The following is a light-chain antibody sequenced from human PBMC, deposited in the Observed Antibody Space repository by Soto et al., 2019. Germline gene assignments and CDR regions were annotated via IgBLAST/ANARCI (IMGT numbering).Light chain of an antibody. Sequence: DIRMTQSPSTLSAFVGDRVTITCRASQSISLSLAWYQQKPGKAPDLLISDASNLERGVPSRFSGSGSGTEFTLTISSLQPDDFATYYCQQYNSYWTLGPGTKVNI. CDR3: QQYNSYWT. CDR2: DAS. J-gene: IGKJ1*01. V-gene: IGKV1-5*01. CDR1: QSISLS.